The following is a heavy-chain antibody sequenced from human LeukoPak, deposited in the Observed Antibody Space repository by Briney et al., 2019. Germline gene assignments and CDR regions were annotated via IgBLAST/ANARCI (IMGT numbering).Heavy chain of an antibody. CDR1: GFTFSSYV. D-gene: IGHD4-23*01. Sequence: GGSPRLSCAASGFTFSSYVMTWVRQPPGKGLEWVSSLSGGGGVAYYADSVKGRFTISRDNSKNTLFLQMNSLRAEDTAVYYCAKDSRVVTDTLGDYWGQGTLVTVSS. J-gene: IGHJ4*02. CDR3: AKDSRVVTDTLGDY. CDR2: LSGGGGVA. V-gene: IGHV3-23*01.